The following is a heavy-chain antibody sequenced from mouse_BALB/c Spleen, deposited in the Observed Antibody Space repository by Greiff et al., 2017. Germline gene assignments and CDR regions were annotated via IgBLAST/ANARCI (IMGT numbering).Heavy chain of an antibody. J-gene: IGHJ3*01. D-gene: IGHD1-1*01. CDR3: ARRSSSRYGSSPWFAY. CDR2: IWSGGST. Sequence: QVQLKQSGPGLVQPSQSLSITCTVSGFSLTSYGVHWVRQSPGKGLEWLGVIWSGGSTDYNAAFISRLSISKDNSTSQVFFKMNSLQANDTAIYYCARRSSSRYGSSPWFAYWGQGTLVTVSA. V-gene: IGHV2-2*02. CDR1: GFSLTSYG.